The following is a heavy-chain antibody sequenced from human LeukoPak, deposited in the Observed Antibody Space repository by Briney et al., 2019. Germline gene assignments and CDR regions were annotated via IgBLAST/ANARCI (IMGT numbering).Heavy chain of an antibody. Sequence: GGSLRLSCAASGFTFDDYGMSWVRHAPGKGLEWVSGINWNGGSTVYADSVKGRFTISRDNAKNSLYLQMNSLRAEDTALYYCARDFTLRYFDWLLVPSTNWFDPWGQGTLVTVSS. CDR3: ARDFTLRYFDWLLVPSTNWFDP. D-gene: IGHD3-9*01. CDR2: INWNGGST. CDR1: GFTFDDYG. J-gene: IGHJ5*02. V-gene: IGHV3-20*04.